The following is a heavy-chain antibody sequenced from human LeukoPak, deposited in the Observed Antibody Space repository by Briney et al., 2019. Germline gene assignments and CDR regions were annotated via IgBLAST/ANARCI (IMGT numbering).Heavy chain of an antibody. D-gene: IGHD1-14*01. J-gene: IGHJ1*01. Sequence: GGSLRLSCAASGFTFSDHAMSWVRQAPAKGLEWVASINGNGGGSYYIDSVKGRVTVPRDNSENALYLQMNNLRTDDPAVYFCVKGEPAHRVGWTHWGQGSLVTVFS. CDR1: GFTFSDHA. CDR2: INGNGGGS. CDR3: VKGEPAHRVGWTH. V-gene: IGHV3-23*01.